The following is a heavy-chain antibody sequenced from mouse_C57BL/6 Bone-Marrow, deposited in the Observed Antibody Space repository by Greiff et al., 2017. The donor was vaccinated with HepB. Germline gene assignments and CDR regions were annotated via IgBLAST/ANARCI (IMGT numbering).Heavy chain of an antibody. CDR2: ISNGGGST. J-gene: IGHJ1*03. V-gene: IGHV5-12*01. D-gene: IGHD4-1*01. CDR1: GFTFSDYY. Sequence: EVKLQESGGGLVQPGGSLKLSCAASGFTFSDYYMYWVRQTPEKRLEWVAYISNGGGSTYYPDTVKGRFTISRDNAKNTLYLQMSRLKSEDTAMYYCARSGTKGDWYFDVWGTGTTVTVSS. CDR3: ARSGTKGDWYFDV.